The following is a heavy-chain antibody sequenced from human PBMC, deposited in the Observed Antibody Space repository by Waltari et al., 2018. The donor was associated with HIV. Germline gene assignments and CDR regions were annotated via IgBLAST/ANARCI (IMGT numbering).Heavy chain of an antibody. CDR1: GFTFSSYS. Sequence: EVQLVESGGGLVKPGGSLRLSCAASGFTFSSYSMNWVRQAPGKGLEWVSSISSSSSYIYDADSVKGRFTISRDNAKNSLYLQMNSLRAEDTAVYYCARGRGIVVVPAINWYFDLWGRGTLVTVSS. D-gene: IGHD2-2*01. CDR2: ISSSSSYI. CDR3: ARGRGIVVVPAINWYFDL. V-gene: IGHV3-21*01. J-gene: IGHJ2*01.